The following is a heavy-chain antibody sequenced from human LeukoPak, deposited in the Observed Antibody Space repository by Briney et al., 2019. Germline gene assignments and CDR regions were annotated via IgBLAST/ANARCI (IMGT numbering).Heavy chain of an antibody. J-gene: IGHJ4*02. D-gene: IGHD3-3*01. CDR1: GGSISSSSYY. CDR2: IYYSGST. CDR3: ARQLPSYCDFWSGYSSMYYFDY. Sequence: PSETLSLTCTVSGGSISSSSYYWGWIRQPPGKGLEWIGSIYYSGSTYYNPSLKSRVTISVDTSKNQFSLKLSSVTAADTAVYYCARQLPSYCDFWSGYSSMYYFDYWGQGTLVTVSS. V-gene: IGHV4-39*01.